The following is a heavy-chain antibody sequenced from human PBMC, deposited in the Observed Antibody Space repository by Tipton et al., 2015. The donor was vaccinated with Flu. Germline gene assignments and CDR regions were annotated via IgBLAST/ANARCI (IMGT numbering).Heavy chain of an antibody. V-gene: IGHV4-4*07. D-gene: IGHD2-15*01. CDR1: GGSISSSY. CDR2: IDTSGSP. J-gene: IGHJ4*02. Sequence: TLSLTCTVSGGSISSSYWSWIRQSAGKGLGWIGRIDTSGSPNYNPSVKSRVTMSADTSKNQFFLKLTSVTAADTAVYYCARRVPEVAANYFDYWGQGTLVTVSS. CDR3: ARRVPEVAANYFDY.